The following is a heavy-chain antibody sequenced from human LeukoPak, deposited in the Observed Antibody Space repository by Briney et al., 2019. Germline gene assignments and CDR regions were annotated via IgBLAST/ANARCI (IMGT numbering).Heavy chain of an antibody. Sequence: GASVKVSCKASGYTFSSYGISWVRQAPGQGLEWMGWISTYNGNTNYAQKVQGRVTMTTDTSTSTAYMELRSLRSDDTAVYYCARSDPGWVAVDVWGQGTMVTVSS. CDR2: ISTYNGNT. D-gene: IGHD6-19*01. V-gene: IGHV1-18*01. J-gene: IGHJ3*01. CDR1: GYTFSSYG. CDR3: ARSDPGWVAVDV.